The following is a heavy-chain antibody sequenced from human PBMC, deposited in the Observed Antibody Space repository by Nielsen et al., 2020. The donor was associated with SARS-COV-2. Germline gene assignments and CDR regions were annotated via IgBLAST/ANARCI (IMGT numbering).Heavy chain of an antibody. V-gene: IGHV3-9*01. J-gene: IGHJ4*02. CDR3: AKDIKIGVIVPGGFDY. Sequence: SLKISCAASGFTFDDYAMHWVRQAPGEGLEWVSGISWNSGSIGYADSVKGRFTISRDNAKNSLYLQMNSLRAEDTALYYCAKDIKIGVIVPGGFDYWGQGTLVTVSS. CDR2: ISWNSGSI. D-gene: IGHD2/OR15-2a*01. CDR1: GFTFDDYA.